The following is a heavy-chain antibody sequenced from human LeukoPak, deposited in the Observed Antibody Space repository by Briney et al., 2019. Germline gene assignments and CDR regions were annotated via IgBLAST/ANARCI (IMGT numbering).Heavy chain of an antibody. J-gene: IGHJ4*02. CDR3: ARSPEIWNEYGRLEY. CDR1: GDSISSGGHY. D-gene: IGHD1-1*01. Sequence: SETLSLTCTVSGDSISSGGHYWNWLRQRPGKGLEWIGYIFYTGSTYYNPSLKGRVTISVDTSKNQFSLKLSSVTAADTAVYYCARSPEIWNEYGRLEYWGQGALVTVSS. CDR2: IFYTGST. V-gene: IGHV4-31*03.